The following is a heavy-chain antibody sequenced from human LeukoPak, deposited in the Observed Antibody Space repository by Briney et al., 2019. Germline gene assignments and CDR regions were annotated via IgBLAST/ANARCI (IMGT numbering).Heavy chain of an antibody. J-gene: IGHJ4*02. Sequence: KPSETLSLTCTVSGGSMSSHYWSWIRQPPGKGLEWIGYVYYSGRTYYNPSLQSRVTISVDTSKNHFSLKLTSVTAADTAVYYCAREYSGFDYWGRGTLVTVSS. V-gene: IGHV4-59*11. CDR1: GGSMSSHY. CDR3: AREYSGFDY. CDR2: VYYSGRT. D-gene: IGHD6-13*01.